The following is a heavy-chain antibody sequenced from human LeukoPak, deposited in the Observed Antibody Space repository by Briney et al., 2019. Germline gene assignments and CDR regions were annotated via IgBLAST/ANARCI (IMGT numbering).Heavy chain of an antibody. V-gene: IGHV4-34*01. D-gene: IGHD2-15*01. Sequence: PSETLSLTCAVYGGSFSGYYWSWIRQPPGKGLEWIGEINHSGSTNYNPSLKSRVTISVDTSKNQFSLKLSSVTAADMAVYYCARGRGWTGYYFDYRGQGTLVTVSS. CDR3: ARGRGWTGYYFDY. CDR1: GGSFSGYY. CDR2: INHSGST. J-gene: IGHJ4*02.